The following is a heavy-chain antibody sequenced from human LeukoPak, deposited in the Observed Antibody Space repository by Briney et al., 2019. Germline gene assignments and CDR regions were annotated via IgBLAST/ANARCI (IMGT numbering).Heavy chain of an antibody. V-gene: IGHV3-7*05. J-gene: IGHJ6*02. CDR3: ASTTISPVGGMDV. CDR1: GFTFSSYW. CDR2: IKQDGSEK. D-gene: IGHD2/OR15-2a*01. Sequence: PGGSLRLSCAASGFTFSSYWMSWVRQAPGKGLEWVANIKQDGSEKYHVDSVKGRFTISRDSAKNSLYLQVNSLRAEDTAVYYCASTTISPVGGMDVWGQGTTVTVSS.